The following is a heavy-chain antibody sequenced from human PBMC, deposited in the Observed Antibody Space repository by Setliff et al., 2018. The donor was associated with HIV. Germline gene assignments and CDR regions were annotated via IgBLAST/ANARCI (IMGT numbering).Heavy chain of an antibody. CDR1: GLSIKNDNW. D-gene: IGHD2-2*02. Sequence: SETLSLTCVVSGLSIKNDNWWNWVRQTPGKGLEWIGQIFHDGTVTYKPSLESRVTILMDILKNQISLNVTSVTAADTATYYCAKTNIPMPRSGTRLESWGPGRLVTVSS. CDR2: IFHDGTV. CDR3: AKTNIPMPRSGTRLES. J-gene: IGHJ4*02. V-gene: IGHV4-4*02.